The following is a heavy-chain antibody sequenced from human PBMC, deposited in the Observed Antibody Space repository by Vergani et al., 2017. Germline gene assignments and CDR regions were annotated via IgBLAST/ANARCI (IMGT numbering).Heavy chain of an antibody. CDR1: GFTFSSCA. D-gene: IGHD2-2*01. CDR3: VKDPRDIVAVPGPHEY. CDR2: ISGTDGCT. Sequence: EVQLLESGGGLVQPGGSLRLSCAASGFTFSSCAMSWVRPAPGKGLEWVSSISGTDGCTYYADSVKGRFTISRDNSKNTLYLQMNSLRAEDTAVYFCVKDPRDIVAVPGPHEYWGQGTLVTVSS. V-gene: IGHV3-23*01. J-gene: IGHJ4*02.